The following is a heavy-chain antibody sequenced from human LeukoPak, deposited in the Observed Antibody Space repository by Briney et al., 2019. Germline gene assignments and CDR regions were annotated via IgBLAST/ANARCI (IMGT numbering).Heavy chain of an antibody. CDR3: ARFDYVWGSYPKSYYFDY. V-gene: IGHV5-10-1*01. D-gene: IGHD3-16*02. Sequence: GESLRISCKGSGYSFTSYWISWVRQMPGKGLEWMGRIDPSDSYTNYSPSFQGHVTISADKSISTAYLQWSSLKASDTAMYYCARFDYVWGSYPKSYYFDYWGQGTLVTVSS. CDR1: GYSFTSYW. CDR2: IDPSDSYT. J-gene: IGHJ4*02.